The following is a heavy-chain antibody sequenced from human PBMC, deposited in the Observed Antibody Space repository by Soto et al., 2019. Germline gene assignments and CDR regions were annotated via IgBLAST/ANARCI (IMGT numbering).Heavy chain of an antibody. V-gene: IGHV5-51*01. Sequence: GESLKISCKGSGYSFTSYWIGWVRQMPGKGLEWMGIIYPGDSDTRYSPSFQGQVTISADKSISTAYLQWSSLKASDTAMYYCARTLGGIAAAAWFDSWGQGTLVTVSS. CDR2: IYPGDSDT. J-gene: IGHJ5*02. CDR1: GYSFTSYW. CDR3: ARTLGGIAAAAWFDS. D-gene: IGHD6-13*01.